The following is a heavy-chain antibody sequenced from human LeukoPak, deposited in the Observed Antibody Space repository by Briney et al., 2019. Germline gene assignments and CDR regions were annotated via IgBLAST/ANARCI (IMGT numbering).Heavy chain of an antibody. J-gene: IGHJ4*02. CDR1: GFTFSSYW. D-gene: IGHD3-22*01. CDR3: ARDPTYYYDSSGYADY. V-gene: IGHV3-7*01. CDR2: IKQDGSEK. Sequence: PGGSLRLSCAASGFTFSSYWMSWVRQAPGKGLEWVANIKQDGSEKYYVDSVKGRFTISRDNAKNSLYLQMNSLRAEDTAVYYGARDPTYYYDSSGYADYWGQGTLVTVSS.